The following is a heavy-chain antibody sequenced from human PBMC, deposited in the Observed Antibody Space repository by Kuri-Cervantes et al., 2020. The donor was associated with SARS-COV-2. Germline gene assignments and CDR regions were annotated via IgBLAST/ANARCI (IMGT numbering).Heavy chain of an antibody. CDR1: GFTFSDYY. Sequence: GESLKISCAASGFTFSDYYMSWIRQAPGKGLEWVSYISSSSSYTNYADSVKGRFTISRDNAKNSLYLQMNSLRDEDTAVYYCARVEIGYSYGYVDYWGQGTLVTVSS. D-gene: IGHD5-18*01. J-gene: IGHJ4*02. CDR3: ARVEIGYSYGYVDY. V-gene: IGHV3-11*06. CDR2: ISSSSSYT.